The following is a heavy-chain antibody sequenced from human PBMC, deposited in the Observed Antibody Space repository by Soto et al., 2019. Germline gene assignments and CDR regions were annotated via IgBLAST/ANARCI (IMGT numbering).Heavy chain of an antibody. CDR1: GGSISSGDYY. CDR2: IYYSGST. Sequence: QVQLQESGPGLVKPSQTLSLTCTVSGGSISSGDYYWSWIRQPPGKGLECIGYIYYSGSTYYNPSIKSRVTISVDTSKNQFSLKLSSVTAADTAVYYCARDRGSIAAADLWFDPWGQGTLVTVSS. CDR3: ARDRGSIAAADLWFDP. V-gene: IGHV4-30-4*01. D-gene: IGHD6-13*01. J-gene: IGHJ5*02.